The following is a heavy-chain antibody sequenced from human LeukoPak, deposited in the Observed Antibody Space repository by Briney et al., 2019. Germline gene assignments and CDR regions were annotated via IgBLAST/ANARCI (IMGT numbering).Heavy chain of an antibody. V-gene: IGHV1-46*01. CDR3: ARGLGSYWFDP. D-gene: IGHD4-23*01. CDR1: GYTFSSYY. J-gene: IGHJ5*02. Sequence: ASVKVSCKASGYTFSSYYIHWVRQAPGQGLEWMGIINPSGGSTTYAQKFQGRVTMTRDTSTSTVYMELSSLISEDTAVYYCARGLGSYWFDPWGQGTLVTVSS. CDR2: INPSGGST.